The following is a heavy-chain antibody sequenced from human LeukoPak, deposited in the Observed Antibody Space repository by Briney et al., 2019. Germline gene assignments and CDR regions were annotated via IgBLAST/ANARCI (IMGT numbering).Heavy chain of an antibody. CDR2: INHSGST. CDR3: ARALHNYYDSSGLNY. J-gene: IGHJ4*02. CDR1: GGSFSGYY. V-gene: IGHV4-34*01. D-gene: IGHD3-22*01. Sequence: SETLSLTCAVYGGSFSGYYWSWIRQPPGKGLEWIGEINHSGSTNYNPSLKSRVTISVDTSKNQFSLKLSSVTAADTAVYYCARALHNYYDSSGLNYWGQGTLVTVSS.